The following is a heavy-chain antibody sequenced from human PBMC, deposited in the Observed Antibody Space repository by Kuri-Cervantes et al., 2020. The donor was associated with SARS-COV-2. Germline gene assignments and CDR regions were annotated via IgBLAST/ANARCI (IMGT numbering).Heavy chain of an antibody. J-gene: IGHJ5*02. CDR3: ARVGHHFSTDFWSGYREASNWFDP. Sequence: SETLSLTCAVYGGSFSGYYWSWIRQPPGKGLEWIGEINHSGSTNYNPSLKSRVTISVDTSKNQFSLKLSPVTAADTAVYYCARVGHHFSTDFWSGYREASNWFDPWGQGTLVTVSS. CDR1: GGSFSGYY. V-gene: IGHV4-34*01. D-gene: IGHD3-3*01. CDR2: INHSGST.